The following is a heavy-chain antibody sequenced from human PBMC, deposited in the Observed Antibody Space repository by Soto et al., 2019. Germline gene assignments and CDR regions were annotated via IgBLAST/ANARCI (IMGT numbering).Heavy chain of an antibody. CDR1: GGSFSGYY. J-gene: IGHJ6*03. D-gene: IGHD3-3*01. V-gene: IGHV4-34*01. CDR2: INHSGST. Sequence: TLSLTCAVYGGSFSGYYWSWIRQPPGKGLEWIGEINHSGSTNYNPSLKSRVTISVDTSKNQFSLKLSSVTAADTAVYYCARGPGNDFWSGYSYYYYYYMDVWGKGTTVTVSS. CDR3: ARGPGNDFWSGYSYYYYYYMDV.